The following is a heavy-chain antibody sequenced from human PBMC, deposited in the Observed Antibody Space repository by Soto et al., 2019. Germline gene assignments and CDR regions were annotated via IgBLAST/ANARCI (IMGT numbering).Heavy chain of an antibody. CDR3: ARGGGFCGGDCYKGGIDY. CDR1: GFTFSPYT. CDR2: ISYDGSTE. J-gene: IGHJ4*02. V-gene: IGHV3-30-3*01. Sequence: QVQLVESGGGVVQPGRSLRLSCAASGFTFSPYTMHWVRQTPGKGLEWLAVISYDGSTEYNPDSVKGRFTISRDNSKNTVYLQMNSLRPEETAIYYCARGGGFCGGDCYKGGIDYWGQGTLVTVAS. D-gene: IGHD2-21*02.